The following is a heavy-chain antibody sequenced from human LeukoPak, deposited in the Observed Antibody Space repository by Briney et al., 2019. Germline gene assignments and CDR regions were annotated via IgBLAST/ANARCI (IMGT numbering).Heavy chain of an antibody. CDR3: ARERDCGRFSCGAYYFKS. CDR1: GFTFSASG. D-gene: IGHD2-15*01. V-gene: IGHV3-21*01. J-gene: IGHJ4*02. CDR2: ISSSSYI. Sequence: GGSLRLSCAASGFTFSASGMDWVRQAPGKGLEWVSSISSSSYIHYADSVKGRFTISRDNAKNSLYLQMNSLRADDTAVYFCARERDCGRFSCGAYYFKSWGQGTLVTVSS.